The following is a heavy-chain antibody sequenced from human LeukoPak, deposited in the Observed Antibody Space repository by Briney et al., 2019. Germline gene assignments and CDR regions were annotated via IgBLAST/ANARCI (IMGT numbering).Heavy chain of an antibody. CDR1: GLTFINFG. D-gene: IGHD3-10*01. CDR2: IYTDQTIQ. J-gene: IGHJ5*01. V-gene: IGHV3-30*02. CDR3: GYYNSGSYSTPDS. Sequence: PGGSLRLSCAASGLTFINFGMTWVRQAPGKGLEWVAYIYTDQTIQYYADSVKGRFTISRDNSKNTLYLQMKTLRSEDTAVYYCGYYNSGSYSTPDSWGQGTQVTVSS.